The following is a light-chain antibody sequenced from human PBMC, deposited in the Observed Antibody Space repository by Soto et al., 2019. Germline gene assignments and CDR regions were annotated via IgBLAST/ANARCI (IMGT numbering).Light chain of an antibody. Sequence: DIQMTQSPSTLSASVGDTVTITCRASQSLSYWLAWYQQKPGQAPKLLIHKASTLESGVPSRFSGSGSGTEFTLTISSLQPDDFATFYCQQYDRFPYTFARGPNWRSN. CDR3: QQYDRFPYT. CDR2: KAS. CDR1: QSLSYW. J-gene: IGKJ2*01. V-gene: IGKV1-5*03.